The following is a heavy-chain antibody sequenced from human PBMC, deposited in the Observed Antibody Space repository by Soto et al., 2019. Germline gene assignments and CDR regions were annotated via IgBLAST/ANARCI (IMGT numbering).Heavy chain of an antibody. CDR2: IIPIFGTA. J-gene: IGHJ5*02. CDR3: AEGHSGKNWFDP. Sequence: SSVKVSCKASGGTFSSYAISWVRQAPGQGLEWMGGIIPIFGTANYAQKFQGRVTITADESTSTAYMKLSSLRSEDTAVYYCAEGHSGKNWFDPWGQGTLVTVSS. V-gene: IGHV1-69*13. D-gene: IGHD1-26*01. CDR1: GGTFSSYA.